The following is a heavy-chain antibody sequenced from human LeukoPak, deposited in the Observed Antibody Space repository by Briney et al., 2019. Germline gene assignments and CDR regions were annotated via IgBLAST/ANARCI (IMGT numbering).Heavy chain of an antibody. CDR2: ISGSGGST. Sequence: GGSLRLSCAASGSTFSSYAMSWVRQAPGKGLEWVSAISGSGGSTYYADSVKGRFTISRDNSKNTLYLQMNSLRAEDTAVYYCAKDITLPVYYFDYWGQGTLVTVSS. J-gene: IGHJ4*02. CDR1: GSTFSSYA. CDR3: AKDITLPVYYFDY. V-gene: IGHV3-23*01. D-gene: IGHD3-10*01.